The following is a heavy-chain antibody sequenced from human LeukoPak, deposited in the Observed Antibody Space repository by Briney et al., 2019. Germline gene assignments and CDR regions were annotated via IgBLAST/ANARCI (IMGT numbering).Heavy chain of an antibody. CDR2: ISAYNGNT. CDR1: GYTFTSYG. V-gene: IGHV1-18*01. CDR3: ARVGGYSSSWYGEDY. Sequence: GASVTVSCKASGYTFTSYGISWVRQAPGQGLEWMGWISAYNGNTNYAQKLQGRVTMTTDTSTSTAYMELRSLRSDDTAVYYCARVGGYSSSWYGEDYWGQGTLVTVFS. D-gene: IGHD6-13*01. J-gene: IGHJ4*02.